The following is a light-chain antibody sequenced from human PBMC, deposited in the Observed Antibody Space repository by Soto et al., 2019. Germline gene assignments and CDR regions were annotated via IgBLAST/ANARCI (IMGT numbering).Light chain of an antibody. J-gene: IGKJ5*01. CDR3: QQSYSTAIT. V-gene: IGKV1-39*01. CDR2: AAS. Sequence: DIQMTQSQASLSASVGDRVTITCRASQSISSYLNWYQQKPGKAPKLLIHAASSLQSGVPSRFSGSGSETDFTLTISSLQPEDFVTYYCQQSYSTAITFGQGTRLEIK. CDR1: QSISSY.